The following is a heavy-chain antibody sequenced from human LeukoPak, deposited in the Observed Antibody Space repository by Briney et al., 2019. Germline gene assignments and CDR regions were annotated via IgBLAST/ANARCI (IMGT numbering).Heavy chain of an antibody. CDR1: GFTFRSYA. V-gene: IGHV3-23*01. CDR3: ARGPYFASSSGYYYYYMDV. Sequence: GGSLRLSCAASGFTFRSYAMSWVRQAPGKGLEWVSAISGSGSSTYYADSVKGRFTISRDNSKNTLYLQMNSLRAEGTAVYYCARGPYFASSSGYYYYYMDVWGKGTTVTVSS. J-gene: IGHJ6*03. CDR2: ISGSGSST. D-gene: IGHD6-6*01.